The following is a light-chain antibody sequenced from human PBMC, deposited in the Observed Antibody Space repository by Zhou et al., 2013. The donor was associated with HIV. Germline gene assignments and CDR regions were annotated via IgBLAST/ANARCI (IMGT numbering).Light chain of an antibody. CDR2: GAS. J-gene: IGKJ4*01. Sequence: QEKGGQAPRLLIYGASNRATGIPDRFSGSGSGADFTLTISRVEPEDFAVYYCQQAASSRTFGGGTKVEI. CDR3: QQAASSRT. V-gene: IGKV3-20*01.